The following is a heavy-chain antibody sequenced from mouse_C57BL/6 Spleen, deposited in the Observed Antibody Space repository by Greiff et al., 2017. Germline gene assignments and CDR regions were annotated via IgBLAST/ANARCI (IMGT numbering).Heavy chain of an antibody. D-gene: IGHD4-1*01. J-gene: IGHJ4*01. CDR1: GYTFTDYY. V-gene: IGHV1-19*01. CDR2: INPYNGGT. CDR3: ARERETGTEAMDY. Sequence: EVQLQQSGPVLVKPGASVKMSCKASGYTFTDYYMNWVKQSHGKSLEWIGVINPYNGGTSYNQKFQGKARLTVDKSSSTAYMGLNSLTSEDSAVYYCARERETGTEAMDYWGQGTSVTVSS.